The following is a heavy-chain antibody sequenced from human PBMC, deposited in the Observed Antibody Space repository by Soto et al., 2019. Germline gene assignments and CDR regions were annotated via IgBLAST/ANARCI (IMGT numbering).Heavy chain of an antibody. CDR2: IYYSGST. CDR3: ARLGSGSFRD. V-gene: IGHV4-59*08. D-gene: IGHD1-26*01. J-gene: IGHJ4*02. CDR1: GGSISSYY. Sequence: QVQLQESGPGLVKPSETLSLTCTVSGGSISSYYWSWIRQPPGKGLEWIGYIYYSGSTNYNPSLKSRVSIAVDTSNNQFSLKLSSVTAADTAMYYCARLGSGSFRDWGQGTLVTVSS.